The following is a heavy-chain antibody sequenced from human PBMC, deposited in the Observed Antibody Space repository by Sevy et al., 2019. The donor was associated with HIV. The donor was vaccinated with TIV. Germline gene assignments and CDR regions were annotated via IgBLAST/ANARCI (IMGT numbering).Heavy chain of an antibody. CDR2: IKRKTDGGTT. CDR3: TTDRDGYNYYFDY. D-gene: IGHD5-12*01. J-gene: IGHJ4*02. CDR1: GFTFSNAW. V-gene: IGHV3-15*01. Sequence: GGSLRLSCAASGFTFSNAWMSWVRQAPGKGLEWVGRIKRKTDGGTTDYAAPVKGRFTISRDDSKNTLYLQMNSLKTEDTAVYYCTTDRDGYNYYFDYWGQGTLVTVSS.